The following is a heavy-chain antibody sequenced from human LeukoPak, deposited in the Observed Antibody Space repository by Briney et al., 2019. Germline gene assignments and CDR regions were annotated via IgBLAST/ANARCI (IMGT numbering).Heavy chain of an antibody. CDR2: IPYHGSNK. D-gene: IGHD3-10*01. CDR1: RFPFRRYG. J-gene: IGHJ4*02. CDR3: ATIHPGVVRRVIIDY. Sequence: GGSQRLYYALSRFPFRRYGMQWVRQAPGKGLEGVAFIPYHGSNKYYADSVKGRVTIYRDNSKNTLYLQMNSLRAEDTVVYYWATIHPGVVRRVIIDYWGQGTLVSVSS. V-gene: IGHV3-30*02.